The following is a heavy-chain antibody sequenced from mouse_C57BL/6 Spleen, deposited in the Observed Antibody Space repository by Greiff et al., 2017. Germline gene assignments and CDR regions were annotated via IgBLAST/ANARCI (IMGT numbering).Heavy chain of an antibody. J-gene: IGHJ2*01. CDR1: GYTFTDYY. V-gene: IGHV1-26*01. Sequence: EVQLQQSGPELVKPGASVKISCKASGYTFTDYYMNWVKQSHGKSLEWIGDINPNNGGTSYNQKFKGKATLTVDKSSSTAYMELRSLTSEDSAVYYCANDGYIDYWGQGTTLTVSS. CDR3: ANDGYIDY. CDR2: INPNNGGT.